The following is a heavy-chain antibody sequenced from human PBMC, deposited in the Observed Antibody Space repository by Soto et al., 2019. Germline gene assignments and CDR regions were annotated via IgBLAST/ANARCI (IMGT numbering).Heavy chain of an antibody. J-gene: IGHJ4*02. Sequence: QITLKESGPTLVKPTQTLTLTCSFSGFSLTTNGGGVGWIRQPPGKALEWLALLYWDDDKRFSPSLQSRLTITKDISKNQVVLTMTNIDPVDTATYYCAQINFGLYDSGSYGYWGQGTLVTVSS. CDR1: GFSLTTNGGG. V-gene: IGHV2-5*02. CDR2: LYWDDDK. D-gene: IGHD3-10*01. CDR3: AQINFGLYDSGSYGY.